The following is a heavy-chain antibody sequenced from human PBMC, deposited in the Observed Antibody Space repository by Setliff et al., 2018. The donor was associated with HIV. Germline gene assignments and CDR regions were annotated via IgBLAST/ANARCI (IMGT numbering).Heavy chain of an antibody. CDR2: ISSDSSTT. CDR1: GFAFSSYS. CDR3: AREAVNWFDS. D-gene: IGHD4-4*01. V-gene: IGHV3-48*01. Sequence: GGSLRLSCAASGFAFSSYSSNWVRQAPGKGLEWVSYISSDSSTTYYADSVKGRFTISRDNAKNSLYLQMNSLRAEDTAVYYCAREAVNWFDSWGQGTLVTVSS. J-gene: IGHJ5*01.